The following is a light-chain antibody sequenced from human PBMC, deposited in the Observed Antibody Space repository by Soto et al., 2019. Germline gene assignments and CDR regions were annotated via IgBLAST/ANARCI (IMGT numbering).Light chain of an antibody. Sequence: EIVLTQSPATLSLSPGEGATLSCRTSQSVSTFLAWYQHKPGQAPRLLIYTASTRATGIPDRFSGGGSGTDFTLTITRLEPEDFAVYYCQQFASWPLTFGGGTKVDIK. V-gene: IGKV3-20*01. CDR2: TAS. CDR3: QQFASWPLT. J-gene: IGKJ4*01. CDR1: QSVSTF.